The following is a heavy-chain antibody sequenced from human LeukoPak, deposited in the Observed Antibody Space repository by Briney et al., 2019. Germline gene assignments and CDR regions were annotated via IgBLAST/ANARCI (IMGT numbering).Heavy chain of an antibody. CDR2: ISSSSSTI. CDR3: ARDSSYDFWSGYYSVYFHY. D-gene: IGHD3-3*01. V-gene: IGHV3-48*01. J-gene: IGHJ4*02. Sequence: PGGSLRLSCAASGFTFSSYSMNWVRQAPGKGLEGVSYISSSSSTIYYADSVKGRFTISRDNAKNSLYLQMNSLRAEDTAVYYCARDSSYDFWSGYYSVYFHYWGQGTLVTVSS. CDR1: GFTFSSYS.